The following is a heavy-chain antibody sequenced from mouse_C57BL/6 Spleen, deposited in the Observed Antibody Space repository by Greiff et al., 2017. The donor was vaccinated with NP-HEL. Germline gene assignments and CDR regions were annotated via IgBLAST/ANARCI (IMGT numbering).Heavy chain of an antibody. CDR2: IYPGDGDT. J-gene: IGHJ1*03. D-gene: IGHD1-1*01. Sequence: VQLQQSGAELVKPGASVKISCKASGYAFSNYWMNWVKQRPGKGLEWIGQIYPGDGDTNYNGKFKGKATLTADKSSSTAYMQLSSLTSEDSAVYFCARGKVNYYGSSHYWYFDVWGTGTTVTVSS. CDR1: GYAFSNYW. CDR3: ARGKVNYYGSSHYWYFDV. V-gene: IGHV1-80*01.